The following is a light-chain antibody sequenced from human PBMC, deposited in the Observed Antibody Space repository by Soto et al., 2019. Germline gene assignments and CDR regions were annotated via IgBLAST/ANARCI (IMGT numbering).Light chain of an antibody. Sequence: QSALTQPASVSGVPGQSITISCSGDAVPYQLVSWYQHQPGKAPKLILYGLTERPAGVPTRFSGFKSGTTASLAISGLRFEDEADYYCASYVGPSSDVFGTGTKLTVL. V-gene: IGLV2-23*02. CDR3: ASYVGPSSDV. J-gene: IGLJ1*01. CDR1: GDAVPYQL. CDR2: GLT.